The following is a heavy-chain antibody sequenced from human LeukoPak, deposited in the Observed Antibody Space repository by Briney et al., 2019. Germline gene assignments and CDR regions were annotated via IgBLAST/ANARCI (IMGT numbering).Heavy chain of an antibody. D-gene: IGHD6-19*01. CDR2: ISWNGGII. Sequence: GGSLRLSCTASGFTFDDYAMHWVRQVPGKGLEWVAGISWNGGIIGSADSVKGRFTISRDNAKHSLSLQMNSLRAEDTALYYCAKDHGSGFYYFDYWGQGTLVTVSS. V-gene: IGHV3-9*01. CDR1: GFTFDDYA. CDR3: AKDHGSGFYYFDY. J-gene: IGHJ4*02.